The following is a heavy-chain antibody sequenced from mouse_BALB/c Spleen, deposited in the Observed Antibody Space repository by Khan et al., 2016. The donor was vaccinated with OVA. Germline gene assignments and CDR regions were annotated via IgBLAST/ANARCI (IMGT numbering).Heavy chain of an antibody. D-gene: IGHD2-4*01. CDR2: ISSGGSYT. CDR1: GFTFSSYG. CDR3: ARNDYDYDYWYFDV. Sequence: EVELVESGGDLVKPGGSLKLSCAASGFTFSSYGMSWVRQTPDKRLEWVATISSGGSYTYYPDSVKGRFTISRDNAKNTLYLQMSSLKSEDTAMYYCARNDYDYDYWYFDVWGEGTTVTVSS. J-gene: IGHJ1*01. V-gene: IGHV5-6*01.